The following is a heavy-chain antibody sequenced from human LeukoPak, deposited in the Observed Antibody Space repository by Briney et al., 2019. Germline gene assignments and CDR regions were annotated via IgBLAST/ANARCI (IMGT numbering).Heavy chain of an antibody. CDR1: GGSISSYY. J-gene: IGHJ4*02. Sequence: PSETLSLTCTVSGGSISSYYWSWIRQPPGKGLEWIGNIYYSGSTNYNPSLKSRVTISVDTSKNQFSLKLSSVTAADTAVYYCAREYEAALIDYWGQGTLVTVSS. CDR3: AREYEAALIDY. V-gene: IGHV4-59*12. D-gene: IGHD6-6*01. CDR2: IYYSGST.